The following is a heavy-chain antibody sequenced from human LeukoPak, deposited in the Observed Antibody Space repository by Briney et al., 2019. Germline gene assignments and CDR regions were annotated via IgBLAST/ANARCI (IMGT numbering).Heavy chain of an antibody. CDR2: IYYSGSN. CDR3: ARPTSSGWTPFGN. V-gene: IGHV4-39*01. CDR1: GGSISSSSYY. J-gene: IGHJ4*02. D-gene: IGHD6-19*01. Sequence: SETLSLTCTVSGGSISSSSYYWGWIRQPPGKGLEWIGSIYYSGSNYYNPSLKSRVTISVDTSKNQFSLKLTSVTAADTAVYYCARPTSSGWTPFGNWGQGTLVTVSS.